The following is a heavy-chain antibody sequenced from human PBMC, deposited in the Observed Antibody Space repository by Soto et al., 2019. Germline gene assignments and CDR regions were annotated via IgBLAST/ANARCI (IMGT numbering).Heavy chain of an antibody. CDR3: AKQDDRGALEI. D-gene: IGHD3-22*01. Sequence: GESLKISCKISGKAFTSFWVVWERQMPGRGLEWMGNIYPGDSDTRYTPPFQGQVTISADKSTNTAYLQWHSLQASDTALYYCAKQDDRGALEIWGQGTKVTVSS. CDR1: GKAFTSFW. J-gene: IGHJ3*02. CDR2: IYPGDSDT. V-gene: IGHV5-51*01.